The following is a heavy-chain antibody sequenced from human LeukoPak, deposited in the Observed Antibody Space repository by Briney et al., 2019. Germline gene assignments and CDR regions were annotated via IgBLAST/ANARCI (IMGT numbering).Heavy chain of an antibody. J-gene: IGHJ3*02. CDR1: GFTFSNYG. CDR2: IWYDGSNK. V-gene: IGHV3-33*01. Sequence: GGSLRLSCAASGFTFSNYGMHWVRQAPGKGLEWVAVIWYDGSNKYYADSVKGRFTISRDNSKNTLYLQMNSLRAEDTAVYYCARGIAVAGDAFDIWGQGTMVTVSS. D-gene: IGHD6-19*01. CDR3: ARGIAVAGDAFDI.